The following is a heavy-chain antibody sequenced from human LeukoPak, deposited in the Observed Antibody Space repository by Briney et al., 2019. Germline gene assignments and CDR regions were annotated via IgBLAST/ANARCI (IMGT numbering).Heavy chain of an antibody. CDR1: GFTFSGHG. V-gene: IGHV3-33*01. CDR3: ARDPSSTLDY. Sequence: GGSLRLSCVASGFTFSGHGMHWVRQAPGKGLEWVAVIWHDGSKEYYADSVKGRFTVSRDDSRNTLYLQMNSLRAEDTAVYYCARDPSSTLDYWGQGTLVIVSS. J-gene: IGHJ4*02. D-gene: IGHD2/OR15-2a*01. CDR2: IWHDGSKE.